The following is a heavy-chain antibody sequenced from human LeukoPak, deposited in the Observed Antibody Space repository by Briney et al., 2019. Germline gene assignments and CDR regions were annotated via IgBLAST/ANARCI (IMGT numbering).Heavy chain of an antibody. CDR1: GGSISSSSYY. D-gene: IGHD1-26*01. V-gene: IGHV4-61*05. Sequence: SETLSLTCTVSGGSISSSSYYWGWIRRPPGKGLEWIGYIYYSGGTNYNPSLKSRVTMSVDTSKNQFSLKLSSVTAADTAVYYCARDGSRGATTLVFDYWGQGTLVTVSS. CDR3: ARDGSRGATTLVFDY. J-gene: IGHJ4*02. CDR2: IYYSGGT.